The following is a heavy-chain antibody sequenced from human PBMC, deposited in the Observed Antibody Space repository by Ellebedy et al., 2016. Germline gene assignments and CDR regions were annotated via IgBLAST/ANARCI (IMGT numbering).Heavy chain of an antibody. Sequence: GGSLRLXCAASGFTFSSYAMSWVRQAPGKGLEWVSAISGSGGSTYFADSVKGRFTISRDNSKNTLYLQMNSLRAEDTAVYYCAKGERGLPATLDYWGQGTLVTVSS. CDR3: AKGERGLPATLDY. D-gene: IGHD2-2*01. J-gene: IGHJ4*02. V-gene: IGHV3-23*01. CDR1: GFTFSSYA. CDR2: ISGSGGST.